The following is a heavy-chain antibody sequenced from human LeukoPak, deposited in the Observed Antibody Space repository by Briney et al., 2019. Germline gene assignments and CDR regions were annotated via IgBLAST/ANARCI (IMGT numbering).Heavy chain of an antibody. CDR3: ASWGQQLVPLDP. J-gene: IGHJ5*02. CDR2: INHSGST. CDR1: GGSFSGYY. Sequence: PTETLSLTCAVYGGSFSGYYWSWIRQPPGKGLEWIGEINHSGSTNYNPSLKSRVTISVDTSKNQFSLKLSSVTAADTAVYYCASWGQQLVPLDPWGQGTLVTVSS. D-gene: IGHD6-13*01. V-gene: IGHV4-34*01.